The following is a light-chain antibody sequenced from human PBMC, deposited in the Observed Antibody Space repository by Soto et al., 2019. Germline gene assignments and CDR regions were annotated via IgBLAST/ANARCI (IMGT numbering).Light chain of an antibody. V-gene: IGLV2-8*01. CDR1: SSDIGAYNY. J-gene: IGLJ2*01. CDR2: EVT. Sequence: QSVLTQPPSASGSPGQSITISCTGTSSDIGAYNYVPWYQQHPGKAPKLIIYEVTRRPSGVPARVSGFKSGNTASLTVSGLQAEDERDYYCRSYSGSNTVLVGGGTKLAV. CDR3: RSYSGSNTVL.